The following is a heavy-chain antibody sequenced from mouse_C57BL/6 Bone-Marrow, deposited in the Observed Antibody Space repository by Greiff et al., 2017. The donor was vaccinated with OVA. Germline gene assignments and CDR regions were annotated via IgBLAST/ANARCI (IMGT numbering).Heavy chain of an antibody. Sequence: QVQLQQSGAELVRPGASVKLSCKASGYTFTDYYINWVKQRPGQGLEWIARIYPGSGNTYYNEKFKGKATLTAEKSSSTAYMQLSSLTSEDSAVYFCARRGSNYWYFDVWGTGTTVTVSS. CDR2: IYPGSGNT. CDR1: GYTFTDYY. V-gene: IGHV1-76*01. D-gene: IGHD2-5*01. CDR3: ARRGSNYWYFDV. J-gene: IGHJ1*03.